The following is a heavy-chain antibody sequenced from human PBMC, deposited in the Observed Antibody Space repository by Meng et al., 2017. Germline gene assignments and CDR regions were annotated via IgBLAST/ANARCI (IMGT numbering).Heavy chain of an antibody. Sequence: GGSLRLSCAASGFTFSSYWMSWVRQAPGKGLEWVANIKQDGSEKYYVDSVKGRFTISRDNAKNSQYLQMNSLRAEDTAVYYCARDFSPRLLWFGELLHKIHDAFDIWGQGTMVTVSS. CDR2: IKQDGSEK. D-gene: IGHD3-10*01. CDR3: ARDFSPRLLWFGELLHKIHDAFDI. V-gene: IGHV3-7*01. CDR1: GFTFSSYW. J-gene: IGHJ3*02.